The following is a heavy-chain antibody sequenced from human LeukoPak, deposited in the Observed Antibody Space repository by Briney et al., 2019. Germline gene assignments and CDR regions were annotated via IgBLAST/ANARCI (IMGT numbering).Heavy chain of an antibody. CDR2: INPKSGDT. Sequence: ASVKVSCKASVYTFTEYHMHWVRQAPGQGPEWMGRINPKSGDTSYAQKFQGRVTMTRDTSISTVYMELSRLRSDDTAVYYCARDQMDRGLYTNHLDEWGQGTLVTVSS. J-gene: IGHJ4*02. V-gene: IGHV1-2*06. CDR3: ARDQMDRGLYTNHLDE. D-gene: IGHD2-8*01. CDR1: VYTFTEYH.